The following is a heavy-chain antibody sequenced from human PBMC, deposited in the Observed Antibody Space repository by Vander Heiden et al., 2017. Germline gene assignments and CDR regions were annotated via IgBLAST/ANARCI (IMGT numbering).Heavy chain of an antibody. D-gene: IGHD2-2*01. Sequence: QVHLQESGPGPVRPSEPLSITCTASGASSSGSGYLWSWIRQSPGKGLEWMGSIYYTGSANYTASLRSRVAISLDTSMNQFSLRLSSVTAADTGVYFCSRSSTSTLYRFYGLDVWGQGTAVTVSS. J-gene: IGHJ6*02. CDR3: SRSSTSTLYRFYGLDV. V-gene: IGHV4-39*01. CDR1: GASSSGSGYL. CDR2: IYYTGSA.